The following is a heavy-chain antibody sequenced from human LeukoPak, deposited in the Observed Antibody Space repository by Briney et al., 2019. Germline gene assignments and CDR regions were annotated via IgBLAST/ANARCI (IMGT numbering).Heavy chain of an antibody. CDR1: GFTVGSNY. V-gene: IGHV3-53*01. D-gene: IGHD1-26*01. CDR3: ARDSDYYDFTY. Sequence: PGGSLRLPCVASGFTVGSNYMSWLRQATGKGLEGVSVIYSGGSTYYADSVKGRFTISRDNSKNTVYLQMNSLRAEDTAIYYCARDSDYYDFTYWGQGTLVTVSS. J-gene: IGHJ4*02. CDR2: IYSGGST.